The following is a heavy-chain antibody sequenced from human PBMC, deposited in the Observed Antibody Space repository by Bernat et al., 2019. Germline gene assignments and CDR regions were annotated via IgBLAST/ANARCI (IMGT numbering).Heavy chain of an antibody. Sequence: QVQLVQSGAEVKKPGASVKVSCKASGYTFTSYGISWVRQAPGQGLEWMGWISAYNGNTNYAQKLQGRVTMTTDTSTSTAYMELRSLRSDETAVYYCARDDVDIVATIYYYYGMDVWGQGTTVTVSS. CDR1: GYTFTSYG. D-gene: IGHD5-12*01. CDR2: ISAYNGNT. CDR3: ARDDVDIVATIYYYYGMDV. V-gene: IGHV1-18*01. J-gene: IGHJ6*02.